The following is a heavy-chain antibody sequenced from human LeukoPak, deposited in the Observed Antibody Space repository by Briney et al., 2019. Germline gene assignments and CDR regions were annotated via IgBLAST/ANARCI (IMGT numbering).Heavy chain of an antibody. CDR2: ISSSSSYI. J-gene: IGHJ4*02. D-gene: IGHD2-21*01. Sequence: PGGSLRVSCAASGFTFSSYSMNWVRQAPGKGLEWVSSISSSSSYIYYADSVKGRFTISRDNAKNSLYLQMNSLRAEDTAVYYCARDRWGSEDYWGQGTLVTVSS. CDR1: GFTFSSYS. V-gene: IGHV3-21*01. CDR3: ARDRWGSEDY.